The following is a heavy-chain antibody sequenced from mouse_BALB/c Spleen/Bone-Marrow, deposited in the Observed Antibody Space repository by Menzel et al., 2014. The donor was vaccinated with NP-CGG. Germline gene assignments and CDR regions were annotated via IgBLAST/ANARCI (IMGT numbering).Heavy chain of an antibody. CDR3: ARGGIYYGSSSFAY. Sequence: QVQLQQSGPELVRPGVSVKISCKGSGYTFTDYAMHWVKQSHAKSLEWIGVISTYSGNTNYNQKFKGKATMTVDKSSSTAYMELAGLTSEDSAIYYCARGGIYYGSSSFAYWGQGTLVTVSA. D-gene: IGHD1-1*01. V-gene: IGHV1-67*01. CDR2: ISTYSGNT. J-gene: IGHJ3*01. CDR1: GYTFTDYA.